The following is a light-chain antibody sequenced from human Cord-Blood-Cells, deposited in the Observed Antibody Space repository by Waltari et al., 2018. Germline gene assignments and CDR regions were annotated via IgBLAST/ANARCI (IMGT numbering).Light chain of an antibody. CDR1: QSVSSY. Sequence: IVLTQSPATLSLSPGERATLSCRASQSVSSYLAWYQQKPGQAPRLLIYDASNRATGIPARFSGSGCGIDFTLTISSLEPEDFAVYYCQQRSNWPPITFGQGTRLEIK. CDR2: DAS. V-gene: IGKV3-11*01. J-gene: IGKJ5*01. CDR3: QQRSNWPPIT.